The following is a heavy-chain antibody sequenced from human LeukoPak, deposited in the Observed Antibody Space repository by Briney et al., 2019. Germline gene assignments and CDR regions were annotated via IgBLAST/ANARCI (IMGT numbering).Heavy chain of an antibody. D-gene: IGHD1-26*01. Sequence: PGRSLRLSCAASGFTFDDYAMHWVRQAPGKGLEWVSGISWNSGSIDYAHSVKGRLTISGDTAKNSLYLQMNSLRPEDTALYYCAKGTGRYWTYFDSLGQG. CDR1: GFTFDDYA. V-gene: IGHV3-9*01. CDR2: ISWNSGSI. J-gene: IGHJ4*02. CDR3: AKGTGRYWTYFDS.